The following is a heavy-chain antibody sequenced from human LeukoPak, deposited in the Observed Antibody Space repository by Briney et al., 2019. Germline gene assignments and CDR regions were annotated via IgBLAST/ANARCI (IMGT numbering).Heavy chain of an antibody. CDR2: ISYDGSNK. Sequence: GGSLRLSCAASGFSFSSYDMHWVRQAPGKGLEWVAVISYDGSNKYYADSVKGRFTISRDNSKNTLYLQMNSLRAEDTAVYYCARALTFYGMDVWGKGTTVTVSS. CDR1: GFSFSSYD. J-gene: IGHJ6*04. D-gene: IGHD2-21*02. CDR3: ARALTFYGMDV. V-gene: IGHV3-30*04.